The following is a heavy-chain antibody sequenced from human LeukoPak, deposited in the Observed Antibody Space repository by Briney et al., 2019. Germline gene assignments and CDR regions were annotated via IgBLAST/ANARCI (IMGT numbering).Heavy chain of an antibody. J-gene: IGHJ4*02. V-gene: IGHV1-2*02. CDR2: SNPSSGGT. CDR1: GYTFTAYY. CDR3: ARGPGGGYDWLGH. Sequence: ASVKVSCKASGYTFTAYYMLWVRQAPGQGLEWMGWSNPSSGGTNYAQKFQGRVTMTRDTSISTAYMELSRLRSDDTGVYYCARGPGGGYDWLGHWGQGTLVTVSS. D-gene: IGHD5-12*01.